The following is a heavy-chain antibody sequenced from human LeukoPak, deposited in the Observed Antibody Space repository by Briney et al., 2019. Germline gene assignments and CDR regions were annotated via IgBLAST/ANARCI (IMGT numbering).Heavy chain of an antibody. Sequence: SETLSLTCTVSGGSISSHYWSWIRQPPGKGLEWIGYIYYSGSTNYNPSLKSRVTISVDTSKNQFSLKLSSVTAADTAVYYCGRTLRTWIYYYMDVWGKGTTVTVSS. CDR2: IYYSGST. J-gene: IGHJ6*03. CDR3: GRTLRTWIYYYMDV. CDR1: GGSISSHY. V-gene: IGHV4-59*11. D-gene: IGHD3-16*01.